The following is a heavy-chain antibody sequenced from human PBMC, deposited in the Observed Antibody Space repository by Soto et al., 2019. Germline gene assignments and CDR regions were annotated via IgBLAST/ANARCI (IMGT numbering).Heavy chain of an antibody. J-gene: IGHJ6*02. CDR2: ISAYNGNT. D-gene: IGHD2-2*01. V-gene: IGHV1-18*01. CDR1: GYTFTSYG. CDR3: ARDSVVVVPAARRDYGMDV. Sequence: ASVKVSCKASGYTFTSYGISWVLQAPGQGLEWMGWISAYNGNTNYAQKLQGRVTMTTDTSTSTAYMELRSLRSDDTAVYYCARDSVVVVPAARRDYGMDVWGQGTTVTVSS.